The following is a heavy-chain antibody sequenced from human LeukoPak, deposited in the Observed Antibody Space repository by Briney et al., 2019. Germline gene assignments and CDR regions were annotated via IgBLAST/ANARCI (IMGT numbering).Heavy chain of an antibody. D-gene: IGHD2-2*01. Sequence: ASVKVSCKVSGYTLTELSMHWVRQAPGKGLEWRGGFDPEDGETIYAQKFQGRVTMTEDTSTDTAYMELSSLRSEDTAVYYCATYSSTGYYYYMDVWGKGTTVTVSS. J-gene: IGHJ6*03. V-gene: IGHV1-24*01. CDR2: FDPEDGET. CDR3: ATYSSTGYYYYMDV. CDR1: GYTLTELS.